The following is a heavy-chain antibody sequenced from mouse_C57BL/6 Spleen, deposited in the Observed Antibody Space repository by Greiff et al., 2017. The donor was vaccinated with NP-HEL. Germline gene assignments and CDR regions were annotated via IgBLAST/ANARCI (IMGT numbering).Heavy chain of an antibody. J-gene: IGHJ1*03. D-gene: IGHD1-1*01. V-gene: IGHV2-4*01. CDR2: IWSGGST. CDR3: AKESPFELRCFDV. Sequence: QVQLKQSGPGLVQPSQSLSITCTVSGFSLTSYGVHWVRQPPGKGLEWLGVIWSGGSTDYNAAFISRLSISKDNSKSQVFFKMNSLQADDTAIYYCAKESPFELRCFDVWGTGTTVTVSS. CDR1: GFSLTSYG.